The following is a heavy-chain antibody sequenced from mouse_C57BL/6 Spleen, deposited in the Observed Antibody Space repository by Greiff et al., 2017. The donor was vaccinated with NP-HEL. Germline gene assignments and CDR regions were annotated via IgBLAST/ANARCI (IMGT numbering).Heavy chain of an antibody. Sequence: QVQLKQSGPELVKPGASVKLSCKASGYTFQSFDINWVKQRPGQGLEWIGWIYPRDGSTKYNEKFKGKATLTVDTSSSTAYMELPSLTSEDSAVYFCARGGEFDVWGTGTTVTVAS. V-gene: IGHV1-85*01. CDR1: GYTFQSFD. J-gene: IGHJ1*03. CDR2: IYPRDGST. CDR3: ARGGEFDV.